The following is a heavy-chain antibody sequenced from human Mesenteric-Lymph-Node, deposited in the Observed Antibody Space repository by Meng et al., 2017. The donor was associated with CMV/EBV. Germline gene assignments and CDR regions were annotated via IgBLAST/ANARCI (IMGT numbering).Heavy chain of an antibody. J-gene: IGHJ4*02. CDR3: ASGYDSNILDY. CDR1: GFTFSNYY. CDR2: INSDGSNT. V-gene: IGHV3-74*01. D-gene: IGHD2/OR15-2a*01. Sequence: ETLSLTCAASGFTFSNYYLHWVRQGPGKGLMWVSRINSDGSNTRYGDSVQGRFTISRDNAKNMLYLQMNSLRAEDTAVYYCASGYDSNILDYWGQGTLVTVSS.